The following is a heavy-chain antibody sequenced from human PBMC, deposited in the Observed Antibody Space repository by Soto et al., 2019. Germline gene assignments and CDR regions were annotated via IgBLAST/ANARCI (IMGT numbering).Heavy chain of an antibody. Sequence: GASVKVSCKASGYTFTSYAMHWVRQAPGQRLEWMGWINAGNGNTKYSQKFQGRVTITRDTSASTAYMELSSLKVEDTAVYYCARDVDRTSHLNWFDPWGQGVMVTVSS. D-gene: IGHD5-12*01. V-gene: IGHV1-3*01. CDR3: ARDVDRTSHLNWFDP. J-gene: IGHJ5*02. CDR2: INAGNGNT. CDR1: GYTFTSYA.